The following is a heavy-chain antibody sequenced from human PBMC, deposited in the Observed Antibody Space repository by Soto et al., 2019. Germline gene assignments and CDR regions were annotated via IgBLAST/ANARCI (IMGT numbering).Heavy chain of an antibody. J-gene: IGHJ4*02. CDR3: AVYCTNGVCSDY. CDR1: GFTFSSYA. CDR2: ISGSGGST. Sequence: LRLSCAASGFTFSSYAMSWVRQAPGKGLEWVSAISGSGGSTYYADSVKGRFTISRDNSKNTLYLQMNSLRAEDTAVYYCAVYCTNGVCSDYWGQGTLVTVTS. V-gene: IGHV3-23*01. D-gene: IGHD2-8*01.